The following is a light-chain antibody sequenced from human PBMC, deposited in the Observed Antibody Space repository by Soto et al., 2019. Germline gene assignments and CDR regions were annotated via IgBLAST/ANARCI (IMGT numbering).Light chain of an antibody. CDR2: GAS. CDR1: QSVSSDF. J-gene: IGKJ1*01. CDR3: QQYGSSPTT. Sequence: EIVLTQSPGTLPLSPGERATLSCRASQSVSSDFLAWYQQKPGQAPRRLIYGASSRATGIPDRFSGSGSGTDFTLTISRLESEDFAVYYCQQYGSSPTTFGQGTKVEI. V-gene: IGKV3-20*01.